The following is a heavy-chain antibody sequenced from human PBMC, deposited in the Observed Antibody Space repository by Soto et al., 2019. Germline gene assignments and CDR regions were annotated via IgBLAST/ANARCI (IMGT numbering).Heavy chain of an antibody. Sequence: SGPTLVNPTQTLTLTCTFSGFSLSTNGVRVSWIRQPPGKALEWLARIDWDDDKFYSTSLRTRLTISKDTSKNQVVLTMTNMDPVDAATYYCARAPYSSSWYGDYFEYWGQGALVTVSS. D-gene: IGHD6-13*01. CDR3: ARAPYSSSWYGDYFEY. CDR2: IDWDDDK. V-gene: IGHV2-70*04. J-gene: IGHJ4*02. CDR1: GFSLSTNGVR.